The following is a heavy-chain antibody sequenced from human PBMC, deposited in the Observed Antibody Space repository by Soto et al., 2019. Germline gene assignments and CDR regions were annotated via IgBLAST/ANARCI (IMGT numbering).Heavy chain of an antibody. D-gene: IGHD4-4*01. CDR1: GGSISSGDYY. CDR3: AREHSNPYYYYYGMDV. J-gene: IGHJ6*02. V-gene: IGHV4-30-4*01. Sequence: SETLSLTCTVSGGSISSGDYYWSWIRQPPGKGLEWIGYIYYSGSTYYNPSLKSRVTISVDTSKNQFSLKLSSVTAADTAVYYCAREHSNPYYYYYGMDVWGQGTTVTVSS. CDR2: IYYSGST.